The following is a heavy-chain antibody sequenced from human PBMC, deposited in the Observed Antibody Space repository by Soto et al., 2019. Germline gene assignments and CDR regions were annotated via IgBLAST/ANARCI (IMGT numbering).Heavy chain of an antibody. Sequence: ASVKVSCKASGGTFSSYTISWVRQAPGQGLEWMGRIIPILGIANYAQKFQGRVTITADKSTSTAYMELSSLRSEDTAVYYCARDYYYDILSPQYYYYYGMDVWGQGTTVTVSS. CDR3: ARDYYYDILSPQYYYYYGMDV. CDR2: IIPILGIA. CDR1: GGTFSSYT. J-gene: IGHJ6*02. V-gene: IGHV1-69*04. D-gene: IGHD3-9*01.